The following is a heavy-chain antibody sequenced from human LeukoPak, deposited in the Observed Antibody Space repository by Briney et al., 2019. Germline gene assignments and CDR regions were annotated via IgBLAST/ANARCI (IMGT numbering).Heavy chain of an antibody. V-gene: IGHV1-8*01. CDR1: GYTFTSYD. Sequence: ASVNVSCKASGYTFTSYDINWVRHPPGQGLEWMGWMNPNSGNTTYAHKFQGRVTITRNTSISTAYMELSSQISDATDVYYCARGRVVRGVITKRRPDYWGQGTLVTVSS. D-gene: IGHD3-10*01. CDR2: MNPNSGNT. CDR3: ARGRVVRGVITKRRPDY. J-gene: IGHJ4*02.